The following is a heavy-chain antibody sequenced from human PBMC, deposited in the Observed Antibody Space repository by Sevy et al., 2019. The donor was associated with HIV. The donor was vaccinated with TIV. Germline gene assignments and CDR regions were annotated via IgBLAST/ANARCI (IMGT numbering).Heavy chain of an antibody. V-gene: IGHV1-24*01. CDR2: FEPEDDET. CDR1: GYTLSQLS. CDR3: ATTKDYYDSSGSPFDY. Sequence: ASVKVSCKVSGYTLSQLSMHWVRQAPGKGLEGMGSFEPEDDETIYAQKFQGRVTMTEDRSTDTAYMELSSLRSEDTAVYYCATTKDYYDSSGSPFDYWGQGTLVTVSS. J-gene: IGHJ4*02. D-gene: IGHD3-22*01.